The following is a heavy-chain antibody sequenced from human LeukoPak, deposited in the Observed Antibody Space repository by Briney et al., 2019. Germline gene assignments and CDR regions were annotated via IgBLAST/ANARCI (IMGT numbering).Heavy chain of an antibody. V-gene: IGHV4-34*01. D-gene: IGHD3-22*01. J-gene: IGHJ3*02. CDR3: ARGPYYDSSGPNAFDI. CDR2: IYHTGST. Sequence: SETLSLTCAVYGGPFTTYYWSWIRQPPGKGLEWIGDIYHTGSTTYNPSLKSRVTISIDTSKNQFSLKLSSVTAADTAVYYCARGPYYDSSGPNAFDIWGQGTMVTVSS. CDR1: GGPFTTYY.